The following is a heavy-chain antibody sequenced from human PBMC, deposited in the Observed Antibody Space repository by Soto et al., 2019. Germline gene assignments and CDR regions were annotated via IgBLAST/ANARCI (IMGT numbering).Heavy chain of an antibody. CDR2: INSGGVNK. V-gene: IGHV3-23*01. CDR3: AKDRQPDGVWTFDY. Sequence: GXSLRLSCSASGFTFSTYTMNCVRLAPVKGLEWVSGINSGGVNKHYADSVTGRFTISRDDSKNTLYLQMNSLRVEDTAVYYCAKDRQPDGVWTFDYWGQGTLVTVSS. CDR1: GFTFSTYT. D-gene: IGHD2-8*01. J-gene: IGHJ4*02.